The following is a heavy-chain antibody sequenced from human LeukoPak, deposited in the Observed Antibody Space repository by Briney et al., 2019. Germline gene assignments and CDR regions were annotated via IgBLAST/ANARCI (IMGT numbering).Heavy chain of an antibody. CDR3: ARGGQGDGYSADEAFDL. J-gene: IGHJ3*01. V-gene: IGHV6-1*01. CDR2: TYYRSKWYN. CDR1: GDSVSSNSS. Sequence: SQTLSLTCAISGDSVSSNSSWNWIRQSPSRGLEWLGRTYYRSKWYNDYVVSVKSRININPDTSKIQFSLQLNSVTPEDTAVYYCARGGQGDGYSADEAFDLWGQGTMVTVS. D-gene: IGHD5-18*01.